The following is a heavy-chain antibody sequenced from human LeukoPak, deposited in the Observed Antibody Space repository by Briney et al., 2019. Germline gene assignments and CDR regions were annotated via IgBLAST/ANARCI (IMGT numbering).Heavy chain of an antibody. CDR3: ARDLSSYYDSSGYYASSHAFDY. V-gene: IGHV3-48*02. Sequence: PGGSLRLSCAASGFTFSSYSMNWVRQAPGKGLEWVSYISSSSSTIYYADSVKGRFTISRDNAKNSLYLQMNSLRDGDTAVYYCARDLSSYYDSSGYYASSHAFDYWGQGTLVTVSS. D-gene: IGHD3-22*01. CDR1: GFTFSSYS. CDR2: ISSSSSTI. J-gene: IGHJ4*02.